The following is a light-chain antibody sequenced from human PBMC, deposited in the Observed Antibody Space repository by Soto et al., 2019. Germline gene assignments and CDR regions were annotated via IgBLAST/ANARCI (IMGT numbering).Light chain of an antibody. J-gene: IGLJ2*01. CDR3: CSHVGSYTFVL. Sequence: QSALTQPRSVSGSPGQSVTISCTGTSSDVGSYNSISWYQQYPGKAPKLIIYDVNQRPSGVPDRFSGSKFGSTASLTISGLQAEDEADYHCCSHVGSYTFVLFGGGTKVTVL. CDR2: DVN. V-gene: IGLV2-11*01. CDR1: SSDVGSYNS.